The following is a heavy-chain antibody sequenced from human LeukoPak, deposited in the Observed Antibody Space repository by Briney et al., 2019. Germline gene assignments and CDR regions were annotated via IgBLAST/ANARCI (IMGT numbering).Heavy chain of an antibody. V-gene: IGHV3-48*01. CDR3: ARAYYDSSGYHYFDY. CDR2: ISSSSSTI. Sequence: GGSLRLSCAASGFTFSSYSMNWVRQAPGKGLEWVSYISSSSSTIYYADSVKGRFTISRDNAKNSLYLQMNSLRADDTAVYYCARAYYDSSGYHYFDYWGQRTLVTVSS. D-gene: IGHD3-22*01. CDR1: GFTFSSYS. J-gene: IGHJ4*02.